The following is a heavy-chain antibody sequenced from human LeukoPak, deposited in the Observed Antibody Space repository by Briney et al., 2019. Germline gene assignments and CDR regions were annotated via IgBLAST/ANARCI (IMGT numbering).Heavy chain of an antibody. CDR1: GGSISSYY. V-gene: IGHV4-4*09. J-gene: IGHJ6*03. Sequence: PSETLSLTCTVSGGSISSYYWSWLRQPPGKGLEWIGYIYTSGSTNYNPSLKSRVTISVDTSKNQFPLKLSSVTAADTAVYYCARHGHCSSTSCYRGYYYYYMDVWGKGTTVTVSS. CDR3: ARHGHCSSTSCYRGYYYYYMDV. D-gene: IGHD2-2*01. CDR2: IYTSGST.